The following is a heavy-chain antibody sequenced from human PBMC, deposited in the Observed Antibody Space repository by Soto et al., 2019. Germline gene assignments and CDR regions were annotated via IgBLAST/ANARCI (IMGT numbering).Heavy chain of an antibody. CDR2: ISAYNGNT. CDR1: GYTFTSYG. CDR3: ARDGGYCSSTSCYSPFDY. J-gene: IGHJ4*02. Sequence: ASVKVSCKASGYTFTSYGISWVRQAPGQGLEWMGWISAYNGNTNYAQKLQGRVTMTTDTSTGTAYMELRSLRSDDTAVYYCARDGGYCSSTSCYSPFDYWGQGTLVTVSS. V-gene: IGHV1-18*01. D-gene: IGHD2-2*01.